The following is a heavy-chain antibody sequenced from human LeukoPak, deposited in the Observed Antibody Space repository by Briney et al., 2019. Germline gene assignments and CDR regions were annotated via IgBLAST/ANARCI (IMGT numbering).Heavy chain of an antibody. Sequence: GGSLRLSCAASGFTFSSYAMSWVRQAPGKGLEWVSAISGSNGRAYYADSVKGRFTISRDNSKNTLYLQMNSLRAEDTAVYYCAKAHGDYVFDYWGQGTLVTVSS. D-gene: IGHD4-17*01. CDR3: AKAHGDYVFDY. J-gene: IGHJ4*02. CDR1: GFTFSSYA. V-gene: IGHV3-23*01. CDR2: ISGSNGRA.